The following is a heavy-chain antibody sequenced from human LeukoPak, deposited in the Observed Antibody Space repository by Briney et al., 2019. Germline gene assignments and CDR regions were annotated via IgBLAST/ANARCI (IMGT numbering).Heavy chain of an antibody. V-gene: IGHV3-15*01. CDR3: TRGAGYSSGWYHFDY. CDR2: IKSKTDGGTT. J-gene: IGHJ4*02. CDR1: GFTFSNAW. Sequence: GGSLRLSCAASGFTFSNAWMSWVRQAPGKGLEWVGRIKSKTDGGTTDYAAPVKGRFTISRDDSKNTLYLQMISLKTEDTAVYYCTRGAGYSSGWYHFDYWGRGSLVTVSS. D-gene: IGHD6-19*01.